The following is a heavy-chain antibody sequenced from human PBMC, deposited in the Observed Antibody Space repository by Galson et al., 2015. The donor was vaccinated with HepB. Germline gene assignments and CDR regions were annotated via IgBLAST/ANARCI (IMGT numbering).Heavy chain of an antibody. V-gene: IGHV4-34*01. D-gene: IGHD6-6*01. J-gene: IGHJ6*02. Sequence: ETLSLTCAVYGGSFSGYYWSWIRQPPGKGLEWIGEINHSGSTNYNPSLKSRVTISVDTSKNQFSLKLSSVTAADTAVYYCARVRMSSAAHYYYGMDVWGQGTTVTVSS. CDR1: GGSFSGYY. CDR3: ARVRMSSAAHYYYGMDV. CDR2: INHSGST.